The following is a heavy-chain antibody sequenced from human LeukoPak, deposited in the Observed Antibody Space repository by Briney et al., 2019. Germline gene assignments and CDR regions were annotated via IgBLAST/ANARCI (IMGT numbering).Heavy chain of an antibody. CDR3: ARDSDRGSGYYYGSLIDY. V-gene: IGHV3-15*07. D-gene: IGHD3-22*01. CDR1: GFTFSNAW. Sequence: GGSLRLSCAASGFTFSNAWMNWVRQAPGKGLEWVGRIKSKTDSGTTDYAAPVKGRFTISRDDSKNTLYLQMNSLKTEDTAVYYCARDSDRGSGYYYGSLIDYWGQGTLVTVSS. CDR2: IKSKTDSGTT. J-gene: IGHJ4*02.